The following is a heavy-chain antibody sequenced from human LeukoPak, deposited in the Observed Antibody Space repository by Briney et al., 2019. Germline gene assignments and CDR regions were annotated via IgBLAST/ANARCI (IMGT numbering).Heavy chain of an antibody. J-gene: IGHJ6*03. CDR2: ISSSGSTI. Sequence: GGSLRLSCAASGFTFSSYEMNWVRQAPGKGLEWVSYISSSGSTIYYADSVKGRFTISRDNAKNSLYLQMNSLRAEDTAVYYCARDRGIAALGYYYMDVWGKGTTVTVSS. CDR3: ARDRGIAALGYYYMDV. V-gene: IGHV3-48*03. D-gene: IGHD6-13*01. CDR1: GFTFSSYE.